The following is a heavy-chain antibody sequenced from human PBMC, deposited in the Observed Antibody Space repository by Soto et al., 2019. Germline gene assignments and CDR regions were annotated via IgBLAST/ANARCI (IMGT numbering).Heavy chain of an antibody. J-gene: IGHJ4*02. Sequence: QLQLQESGPGLVTPSETLSLTCTVSGGSISSSDYHWGWIRQPPGKGLEWIGAIYYGGSAYYNPSLKSRVTMSVDTSKNQFSLKLSSVTATDTAVFYCVRHVTTGTYRGFLDYWGQGTLVTVSS. V-gene: IGHV4-39*01. CDR2: IYYGGSA. CDR3: VRHVTTGTYRGFLDY. D-gene: IGHD3-16*02. CDR1: GGSISSSDYH.